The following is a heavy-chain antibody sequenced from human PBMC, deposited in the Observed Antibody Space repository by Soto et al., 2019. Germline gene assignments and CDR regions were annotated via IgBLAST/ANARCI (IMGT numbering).Heavy chain of an antibody. V-gene: IGHV3-30*03. J-gene: IGHJ4*02. Sequence: GGSLRLSCAASGFTFSSYGMHWVRQAPGKGLEWVAVISYDGSNKYYADSVKGRFTISRDNSKNTLYLQMNSLRAEDTAVYYCARSPYSVSYLAYFDYWGQGNLLTVSS. CDR2: ISYDGSNK. D-gene: IGHD1-26*01. CDR1: GFTFSSYG. CDR3: ARSPYSVSYLAYFDY.